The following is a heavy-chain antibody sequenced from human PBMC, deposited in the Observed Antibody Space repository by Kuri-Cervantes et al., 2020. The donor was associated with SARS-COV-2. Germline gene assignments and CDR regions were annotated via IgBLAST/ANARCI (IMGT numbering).Heavy chain of an antibody. D-gene: IGHD1-20*01. CDR2: ISYSGHT. CDR3: ARHMYKSNPGDAFDI. Sequence: SETLSLTCTVSGGSITSNYNWGWIRQPPGKGLEWIGTISYSGHTYYNPSLKSRVAMFIDTSKNQFSLKLYSLTAADTSVYYYARHMYKSNPGDAFDISGRGTLVTVSS. J-gene: IGHJ3*02. V-gene: IGHV4-39*01. CDR1: GGSITSNYN.